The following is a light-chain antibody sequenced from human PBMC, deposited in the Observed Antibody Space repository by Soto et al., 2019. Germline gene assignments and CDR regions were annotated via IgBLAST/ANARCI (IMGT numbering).Light chain of an antibody. CDR2: GAS. CDR1: QGISSW. CDR3: QQYHTYWT. V-gene: IGKV1-5*01. J-gene: IGKJ1*01. Sequence: DIQMTQSPSTLSASVVDRVTITCRASQGISSWLAWYQQKPGKAPKLLISGASNLQSGVPSRFSGSGSATEFTLIISDLQPDDFATYFCQQYHTYWTFGQGTKVDIK.